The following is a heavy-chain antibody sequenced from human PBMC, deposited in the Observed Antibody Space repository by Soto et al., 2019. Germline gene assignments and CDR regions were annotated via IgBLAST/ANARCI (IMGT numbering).Heavy chain of an antibody. CDR2: ISYDGSNK. V-gene: IGHV3-30*18. J-gene: IGHJ6*02. CDR3: AKEVEHQLGFIYYYYYGMDV. CDR1: GFTFSSYG. Sequence: ESGGGVVQPGGSLRLSCAASGFTFSSYGMHWVRQAPGKGLEWVAVISYDGSNKYYADSVKGRFTISRDNSKNTLDLQMNSLRAEDTAVYYCAKEVEHQLGFIYYYYYGMDVWGQGTTITVSS. D-gene: IGHD1-26*01.